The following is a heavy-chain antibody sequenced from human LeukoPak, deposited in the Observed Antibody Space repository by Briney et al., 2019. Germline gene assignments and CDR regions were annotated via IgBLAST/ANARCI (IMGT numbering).Heavy chain of an antibody. CDR1: GFNFSSYA. D-gene: IGHD1-26*01. CDR2: ISGSGGST. V-gene: IGHV3-23*01. Sequence: GGSLRLSCAASGFNFSSYAMSWVRQAPGKGLEWVSAISGSGGSTYYADSVKGRFTISRDNSKNTLYLQMNGLRAEDTAVYYSAKVVGATLDYWGQGTLVTVSS. J-gene: IGHJ4*02. CDR3: AKVVGATLDY.